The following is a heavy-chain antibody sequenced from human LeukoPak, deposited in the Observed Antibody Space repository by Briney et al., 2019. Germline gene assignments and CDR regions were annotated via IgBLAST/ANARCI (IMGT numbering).Heavy chain of an antibody. CDR1: GVSISRSFYY. J-gene: IGHJ3*02. D-gene: IGHD4-17*01. CDR2: IYYTGNT. Sequence: SETLTLTCSISGVSISRSFYYWGWIRQPPGKRLEWVGNIYYTGNTYYNPSLKNRVSIFFETSKNQFFLNLTSVTAADTAVYFCARRPNLPADYGDYWRFNIGDQGRRVTVSS. V-gene: IGHV4-39*01. CDR3: ARRPNLPADYGDYWRFNI.